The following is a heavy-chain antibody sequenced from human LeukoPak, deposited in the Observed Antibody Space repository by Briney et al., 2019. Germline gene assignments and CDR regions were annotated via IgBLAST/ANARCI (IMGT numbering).Heavy chain of an antibody. J-gene: IGHJ4*02. V-gene: IGHV3-7*04. D-gene: IGHD3-10*01. CDR3: ARGPSYFIH. CDR2: IKYDGTEK. Sequence: GGSLSLSCAASGFTFSSYWMTWVRQAPGKGLEWVASIKYDGTEKYYVDSVKGRFTISRDNAKNSLYLQLNSLRVEDAAVYYCARGPSYFIHWGQGTLVTVSS. CDR1: GFTFSSYW.